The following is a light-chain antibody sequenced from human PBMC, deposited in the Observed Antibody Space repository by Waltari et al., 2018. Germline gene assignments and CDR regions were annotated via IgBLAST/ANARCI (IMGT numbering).Light chain of an antibody. CDR1: QSISNW. V-gene: IGKV1-5*03. CDR2: KAS. CDR3: QQYNSYSLLS. J-gene: IGKJ4*01. Sequence: DIQMTQSPSSLSASVGDRFTITCRASQSISNWLAWYQQKPGKAPKLLLYKASTLESGVPSRFSGRGSGTEFTLTISSLQPDDFATYYCQQYNSYSLLSFGGGTKVEIK.